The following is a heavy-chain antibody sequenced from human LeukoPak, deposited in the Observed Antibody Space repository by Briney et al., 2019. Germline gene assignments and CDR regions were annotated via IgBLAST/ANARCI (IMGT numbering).Heavy chain of an antibody. CDR3: AKGDSSSWYDYYFDY. J-gene: IGHJ4*02. CDR2: IWYDGSNK. CDR1: GFTFSSYG. D-gene: IGHD6-13*01. Sequence: PGGSLRLSCAASGFTFSSYGMRWVRQAPGKGLEWVAVIWYDGSNKYYADSVKGLFTISRDNSKNTLYLQMNSLRAEDTAVYYCAKGDSSSWYDYYFDYWGQGTLVTVSS. V-gene: IGHV3-33*06.